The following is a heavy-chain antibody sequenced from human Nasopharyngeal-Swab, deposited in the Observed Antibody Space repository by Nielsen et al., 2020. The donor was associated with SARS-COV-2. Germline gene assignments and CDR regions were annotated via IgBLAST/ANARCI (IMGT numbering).Heavy chain of an antibody. CDR2: IYYSGST. V-gene: IGHV4-30-4*01. D-gene: IGHD6-19*01. J-gene: IGHJ6*02. Sequence: WIRQPPGKGLEWIGYIYYSGSTYHNPSLKSRVTISVDTSKNQFSLKLSSVTAADTAVYYCARDSGVAGTKYYYYGIDVWGQGTTVTVSS. CDR3: ARDSGVAGTKYYYYGIDV.